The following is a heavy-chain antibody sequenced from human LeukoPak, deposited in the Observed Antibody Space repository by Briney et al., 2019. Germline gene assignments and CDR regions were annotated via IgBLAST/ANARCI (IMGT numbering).Heavy chain of an antibody. J-gene: IGHJ5*02. D-gene: IGHD6-6*01. V-gene: IGHV1-69*01. CDR1: GGTFSSYA. CDR2: IIPIFGTA. CDR3: AKVAALSGIVWFDP. Sequence: ASVKVSCKASGGTFSSYAISWVRQAPGQGLEWMGGIIPIFGTANYAQKFQGRVTITADESTSTAYMELSSLRSEDTAVYYCAKVAALSGIVWFDPWGQGTLVTVSS.